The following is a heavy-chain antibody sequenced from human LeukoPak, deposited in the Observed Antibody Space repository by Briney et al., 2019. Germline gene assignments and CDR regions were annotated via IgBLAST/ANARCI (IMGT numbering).Heavy chain of an antibody. CDR1: GFTFSSYW. J-gene: IGHJ6*03. CDR2: INSDGSST. Sequence: GGSLRLSCAASGFTFSSYWMHWVRQAPGKGLVWVSRINSDGSSTSYADSVKGRFTISRDNAKNTLYLQMNSLRAEDTAVYYCARRRGVQSYYYYYYMDVWGKGTTVTVSS. CDR3: ARRRGVQSYYYYYYMDV. D-gene: IGHD3-10*01. V-gene: IGHV3-74*01.